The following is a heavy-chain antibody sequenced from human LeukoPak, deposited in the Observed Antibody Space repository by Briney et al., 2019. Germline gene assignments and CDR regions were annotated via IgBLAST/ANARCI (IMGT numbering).Heavy chain of an antibody. J-gene: IGHJ4*02. Sequence: PGGSLRLSCAASGFTFSNYEMNWVRQPPGKGLEWVSYITHYSSTVSYADSVKGRFTISRDNAKNSLYLQMNSLRDEDTAVYYCARDQDYAFDYWGQGTLVTVSS. CDR3: ARDQDYAFDY. CDR2: ITHYSSTV. CDR1: GFTFSNYE. V-gene: IGHV3-48*03. D-gene: IGHD4-17*01.